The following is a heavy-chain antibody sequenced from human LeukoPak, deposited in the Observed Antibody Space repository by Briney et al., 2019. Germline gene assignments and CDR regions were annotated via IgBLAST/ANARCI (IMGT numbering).Heavy chain of an antibody. CDR3: ARDPPVSSGYYSGYYFDY. V-gene: IGHV1-46*01. J-gene: IGHJ4*02. Sequence: ASVKVSCKASGYTFTTYYIHWVRQAPGQGLEWMGIINPSGGSTTYAQKFQGRVTMTRDMSTSTVYLELSSLRSEDTAVYYCARDPPVSSGYYSGYYFDYWGQGTLVTVSS. CDR2: INPSGGST. CDR1: GYTFTTYY. D-gene: IGHD3-22*01.